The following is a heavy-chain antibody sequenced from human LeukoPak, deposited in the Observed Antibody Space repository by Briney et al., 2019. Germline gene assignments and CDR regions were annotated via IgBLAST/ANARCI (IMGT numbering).Heavy chain of an antibody. CDR3: AGSSGWSGVLDY. Sequence: SETLSLACSVSGGSITAYFWTWIRQPPGKGLEWIGYISYSGSTNNNPSLKSRVTTSLDTSKNQFSLELTSVTTADSAMYYCAGSSGWSGVLDYWGQGTLVTVSS. CDR1: GGSITAYF. CDR2: ISYSGST. J-gene: IGHJ4*02. D-gene: IGHD6-19*01. V-gene: IGHV4-59*01.